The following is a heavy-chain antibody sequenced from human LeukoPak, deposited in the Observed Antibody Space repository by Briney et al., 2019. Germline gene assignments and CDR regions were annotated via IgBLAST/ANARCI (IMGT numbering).Heavy chain of an antibody. CDR2: IYTSEST. CDR1: GGSISNYY. Sequence: SQTLSLTCTVSGGSISNYYWSWVRQPAGKGLEWIGRIYTSESTNYNPSLKSRVTMSVDTSKNQFSLKLSSVTAADTAVYYCARGYDSSGYYCFDYWGQGILVTVSS. V-gene: IGHV4-4*07. D-gene: IGHD3-22*01. CDR3: ARGYDSSGYYCFDY. J-gene: IGHJ4*02.